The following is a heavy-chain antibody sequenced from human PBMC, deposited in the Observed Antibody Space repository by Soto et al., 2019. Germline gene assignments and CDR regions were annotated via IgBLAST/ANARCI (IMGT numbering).Heavy chain of an antibody. CDR2: IFYLGSS. V-gene: IGHV4-39*01. J-gene: IGHJ5*02. Sequence: PSETLSLTCTVSVDSIISSDFYWGWVRQPPGKGLEWIGSIFYLGSSYYNPSLKSRVTMSVDTSKNQFSLGLRSVTAADTALYFCARHSLALRKNNWFDPWGQGIMVTVSS. CDR1: VDSIISSDFY. D-gene: IGHD3-3*02. CDR3: ARHSLALRKNNWFDP.